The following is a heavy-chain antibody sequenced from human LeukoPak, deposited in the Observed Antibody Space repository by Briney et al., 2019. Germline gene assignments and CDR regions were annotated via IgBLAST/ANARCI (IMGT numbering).Heavy chain of an antibody. J-gene: IGHJ4*02. Sequence: GVSLRLSCAASGFTFDDYAMHWVRQAPGKGLEWVSGLSWNSGSIGYADSVKGRFTISRDNTKISLYLQMNSLRAEDTALYYCAKDIGEQQLVQDYWGQGTLVTVSS. V-gene: IGHV3-9*01. CDR1: GFTFDDYA. CDR3: AKDIGEQQLVQDY. D-gene: IGHD6-13*01. CDR2: LSWNSGSI.